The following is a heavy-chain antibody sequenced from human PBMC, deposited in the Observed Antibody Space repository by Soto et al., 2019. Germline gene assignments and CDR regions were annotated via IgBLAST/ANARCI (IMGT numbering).Heavy chain of an antibody. J-gene: IGHJ4*02. CDR2: INHSGST. D-gene: IGHD5-18*01. CDR3: ASFDFDTAMVESDY. Sequence: SETLSLTCAVYGGSFSGYYWSWIRQPPGKGLEWIGEINHSGSTNYNPSLKSRVTISVDTSKNQFSLKLSSVTAADTAVYYCASFDFDTAMVESDYWGQGTLVTVPS. CDR1: GGSFSGYY. V-gene: IGHV4-34*01.